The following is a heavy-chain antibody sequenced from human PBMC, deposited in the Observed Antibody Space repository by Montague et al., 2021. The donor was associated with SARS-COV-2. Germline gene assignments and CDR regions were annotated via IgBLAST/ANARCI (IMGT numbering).Heavy chain of an antibody. J-gene: IGHJ4*02. CDR3: ALAPDDYGTFGY. CDR2: IYTSGRT. Sequence: TLSLTCSVSGDSIGSGSYYWSWIRRAAGEGLEWIGRIYTSGRTDYDPSLINPVIISLATSKNQFSLKLVSLTTADTGVYYCALAPDDYGTFGYWGQGIPVIVSS. CDR1: GDSIGSGSYY. V-gene: IGHV4-61*02. D-gene: IGHD4-17*01.